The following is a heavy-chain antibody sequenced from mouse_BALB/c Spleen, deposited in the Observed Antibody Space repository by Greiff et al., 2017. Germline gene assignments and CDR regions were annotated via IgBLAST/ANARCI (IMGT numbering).Heavy chain of an antibody. CDR3: EREGNRNFDY. D-gene: IGHD2-14*01. V-gene: IGHV1S132*01. Sequence: QVQLQQSGAELVKPGASVKLSCKTSGYTFTSYWIQWVKQRPGQGLGWIGEIFPGTGTTYYNEKFKGKATLTIDTSSSTAYMQLSSLTSEDSAVYFCEREGNRNFDYWGQGTTLTVAS. J-gene: IGHJ2*01. CDR2: IFPGTGTT. CDR1: GYTFTSYW.